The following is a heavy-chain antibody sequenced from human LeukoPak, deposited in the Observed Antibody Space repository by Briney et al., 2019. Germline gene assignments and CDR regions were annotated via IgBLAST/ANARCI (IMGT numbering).Heavy chain of an antibody. CDR2: ISSSSSYI. D-gene: IGHD6-6*01. CDR1: GFTISSYS. J-gene: IGHJ4*02. V-gene: IGHV3-21*01. Sequence: GGSLRLSCAASGFTISSYSMNWVRQAPGKGLEWVSSISSSSSYIYYADSVKGRFTISRDNAKNSLYLQMNSLRAEDTAVYYCARGRLSSSSKWGGFDYWGQGTLVTVSS. CDR3: ARGRLSSSSKWGGFDY.